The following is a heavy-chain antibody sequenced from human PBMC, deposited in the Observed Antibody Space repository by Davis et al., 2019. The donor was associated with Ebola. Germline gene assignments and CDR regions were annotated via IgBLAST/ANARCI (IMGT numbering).Heavy chain of an antibody. V-gene: IGHV1-18*01. CDR3: ARGPSRYCSGGSCLGY. D-gene: IGHD2-15*01. J-gene: IGHJ4*02. Sequence: SVNVSCKGVGYTFSSFSISCVRQAPGQGLEWLGWASTANSNTRLAQKFQNRVIMTTDTSTTTAYLELRSLRSDDTAIYCWARGPSRYCSGGSCLGYWGQGTLVTVSS. CDR1: GYTFSSFS. CDR2: ASTANSNT.